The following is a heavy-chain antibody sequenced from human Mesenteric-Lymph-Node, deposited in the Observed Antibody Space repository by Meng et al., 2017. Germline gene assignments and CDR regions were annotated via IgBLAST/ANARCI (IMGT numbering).Heavy chain of an antibody. D-gene: IGHD6-19*01. V-gene: IGHV3-23*01. J-gene: IGHJ4*02. Sequence: GESLKISCAASGFTFSSYAMSWVRQAPGKGLEWVSAISGSGGSTYYADSVKGRFTISRDNSKNTLYLQMNSLRAEDTAVYYCAKHPEYSSGWYTAHYFDYWGQGTLVTVSS. CDR1: GFTFSSYA. CDR2: ISGSGGST. CDR3: AKHPEYSSGWYTAHYFDY.